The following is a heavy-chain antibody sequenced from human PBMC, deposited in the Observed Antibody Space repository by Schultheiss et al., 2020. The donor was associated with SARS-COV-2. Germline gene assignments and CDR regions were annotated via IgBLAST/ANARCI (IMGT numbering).Heavy chain of an antibody. V-gene: IGHV1-2*02. Sequence: GGSLRLSCKGSGYSFTSYWIGWVRQAPGQGLEWMGWINPNSGGTNYAQKFQGRVTMTRDTSISTAYMELSRLRSDDTAVYYCARVLITVPQLTPHLPVDYWGQGTLVTVSS. CDR1: GYSFTSYW. CDR3: ARVLITVPQLTPHLPVDY. D-gene: IGHD2-2*01. J-gene: IGHJ4*02. CDR2: INPNSGGT.